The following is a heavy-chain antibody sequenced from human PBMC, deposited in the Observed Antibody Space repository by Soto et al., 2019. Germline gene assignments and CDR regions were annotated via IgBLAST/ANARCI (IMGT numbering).Heavy chain of an antibody. CDR3: ARSGGDTAMARHDANWFDP. CDR1: GYTFTGYY. D-gene: IGHD5-18*01. V-gene: IGHV1-2*04. CDR2: INPNSGGT. J-gene: IGHJ5*02. Sequence: ASVKVSCKASGYTFTGYYMHWVRQAPGQGLEWMGWINPNSGGTNYAQKFQGWVTMTRDTSISTAYMELSRLRSDDTAVYYCARSGGDTAMARHDANWFDPWGQGTLVTVSS.